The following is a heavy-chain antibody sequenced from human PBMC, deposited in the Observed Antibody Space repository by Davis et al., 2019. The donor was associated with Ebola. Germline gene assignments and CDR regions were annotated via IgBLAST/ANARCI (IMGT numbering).Heavy chain of an antibody. Sequence: GESLKISCAASGFTFSSYSMNWVRQAPGKGLEWVSSISSSSYIYYADSVKGRFTISRDNAKNSLYLQMNSLRTEDTAVYYCARDPLAGPHYYYGMDVWGQGTTVTVSS. J-gene: IGHJ6*02. V-gene: IGHV3-21*01. CDR1: GFTFSSYS. CDR2: ISSSSYI. D-gene: IGHD3-10*01. CDR3: ARDPLAGPHYYYGMDV.